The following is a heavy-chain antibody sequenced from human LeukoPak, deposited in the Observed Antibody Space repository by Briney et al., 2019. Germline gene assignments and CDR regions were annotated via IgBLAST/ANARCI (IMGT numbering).Heavy chain of an antibody. D-gene: IGHD3-22*01. V-gene: IGHV1-69*13. CDR2: IIPIFGTA. CDR3: ARAHYDSSGCFDY. CDR1: GYTFTRTG. Sequence: SVKVSCKASGYTFTRTGINWVRQAPGQGLEWMGGIIPIFGTANYAQKFQGRVTITADESTSTAYMELSSLRSEDTAVYYCARAHYDSSGCFDYWGQGTLVTVSS. J-gene: IGHJ4*02.